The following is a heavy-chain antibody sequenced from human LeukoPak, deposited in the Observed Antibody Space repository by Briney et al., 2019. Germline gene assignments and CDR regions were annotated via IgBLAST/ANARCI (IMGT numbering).Heavy chain of an antibody. CDR1: GFTFSSYA. CDR3: AKCSTSCYSNWFDP. V-gene: IGHV3-23*01. J-gene: IGHJ5*02. CDR2: ISGSGDGT. D-gene: IGHD2-2*01. Sequence: QSGGSLRLSCAASGFTFSSYAMTWVRQAPGKGLEWVPAISGSGDGTEYADSVKGRFTISRDSSQSMLYLHMNSLRAEDTAVYFCAKCSTSCYSNWFDPWGQGTLVSVSP.